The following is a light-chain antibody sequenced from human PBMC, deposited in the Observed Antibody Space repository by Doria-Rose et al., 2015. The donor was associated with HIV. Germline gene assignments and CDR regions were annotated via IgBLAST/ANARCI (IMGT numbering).Light chain of an antibody. V-gene: IGKV3-20*01. CDR1: QSVSANY. J-gene: IGKJ1*01. CDR3: HQYASSRT. CDR2: GAS. Sequence: EIVLTQSPGTLSLSPGERATLSCRASQSVSANYLAWYQQRPGQSPRLLIYGASSRATDIPDRFSGSGSGTDFTFTISQLEPEDFAVYYCHQYASSRTFGQGTKVEIK.